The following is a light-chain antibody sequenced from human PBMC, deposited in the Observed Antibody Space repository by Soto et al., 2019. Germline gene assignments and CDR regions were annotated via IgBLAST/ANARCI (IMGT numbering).Light chain of an antibody. CDR3: QQYGRSPFN. CDR2: GAS. V-gene: IGKV3-20*01. CDR1: QSVGSN. Sequence: EIVKKQSPATLSVSPGERATLSCRASQSVGSNLAWFQQHPGQPPRLLIFGASSRAIGIPDRFSGSGTETDFTLSITRLEPEDFRVYYCQQYGRSPFNFGQGTRLEI. J-gene: IGKJ5*01.